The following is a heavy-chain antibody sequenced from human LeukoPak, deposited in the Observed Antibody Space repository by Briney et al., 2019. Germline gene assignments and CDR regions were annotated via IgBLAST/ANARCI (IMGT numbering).Heavy chain of an antibody. J-gene: IGHJ4*02. CDR3: ARHPPIFYDSSGYYSPSALDY. V-gene: IGHV4-39*01. CDR1: GGSISSSSYY. D-gene: IGHD3-22*01. Sequence: PSETLSLTCTVSGGSISSSSYYWGWIRQPPGKGLEWIGSIYYSGSTYYNPSLKGRVTISVDTSKNQFSLKLSSVTAADTAVYYCARHPPIFYDSSGYYSPSALDYWGRGTLVTVSS. CDR2: IYYSGST.